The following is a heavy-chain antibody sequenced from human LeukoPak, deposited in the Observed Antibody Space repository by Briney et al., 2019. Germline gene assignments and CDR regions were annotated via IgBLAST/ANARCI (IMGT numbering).Heavy chain of an antibody. J-gene: IGHJ4*02. CDR1: GYSISTGYY. V-gene: IGHV4-38-2*02. CDR3: ARDLRYFSL. D-gene: IGHD3-9*01. CDR2: IYHSGST. Sequence: SETLSLTCTVSGYSISTGYYWDWIRQPPGEGLEWIGSIYHSGSTYYNPSLKGRVTISRDTSKNQFSLKLSSVTAADTAVYYCARDLRYFSLWGQGTLVTVSS.